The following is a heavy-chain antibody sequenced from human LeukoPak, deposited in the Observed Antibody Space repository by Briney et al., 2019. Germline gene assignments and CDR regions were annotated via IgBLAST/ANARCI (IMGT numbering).Heavy chain of an antibody. CDR2: ISGFGGST. CDR1: EFIFSSYA. J-gene: IGHJ6*03. Sequence: GGSLRLSCAASEFIFSSYAMSWVRQAPGKGLEWVSTISGFGGSTYYADSVKGRFTISRDSSKNTLYLQMNSLRAEDTAVYYCSKNGRCDILTGRYYNYYMDVWGKGTTVTVSS. CDR3: SKNGRCDILTGRYYNYYMDV. D-gene: IGHD3-9*01. V-gene: IGHV3-23*01.